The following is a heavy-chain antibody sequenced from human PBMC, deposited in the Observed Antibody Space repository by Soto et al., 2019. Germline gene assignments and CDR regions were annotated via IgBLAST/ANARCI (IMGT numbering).Heavy chain of an antibody. V-gene: IGHV3-66*04. CDR3: ARPHQNYDILTGYFAQHYFDY. J-gene: IGHJ4*02. CDR1: GFTVSSNF. CDR2: IYMNGNT. Sequence: PGGSLRLSCAASGFTVSSNFMTWVRQPPGKGLEWVSAIYMNGNTYYANSVKGRFTISRDNSKNTLYLRMNSLRAEDTAVYYCARPHQNYDILTGYFAQHYFDYWGQGTLVTVSS. D-gene: IGHD3-9*01.